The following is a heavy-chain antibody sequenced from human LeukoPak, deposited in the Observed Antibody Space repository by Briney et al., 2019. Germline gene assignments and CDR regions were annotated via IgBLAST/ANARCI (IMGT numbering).Heavy chain of an antibody. CDR3: ARDSASYYFDY. D-gene: IGHD3-10*01. Sequence: ASVKVSCKASGYTFTSYYMHWVRQAPGQGLEWMGVINTSGGSTNYARKFQGRVTVTRDMSTSTLFMELSSLRAEDTAVYYCARDSASYYFDYWGQGTLVTVSS. J-gene: IGHJ4*02. V-gene: IGHV1-46*01. CDR1: GYTFTSYY. CDR2: INTSGGST.